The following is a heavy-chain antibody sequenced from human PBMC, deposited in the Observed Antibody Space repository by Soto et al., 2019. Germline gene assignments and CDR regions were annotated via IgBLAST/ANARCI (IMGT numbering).Heavy chain of an antibody. D-gene: IGHD2-2*01. J-gene: IGHJ5*02. CDR1: GYTFTGYY. CDR3: ARGYCSSTSCYGDPIFDP. CDR2: INPNSGGT. V-gene: IGHV1-2*04. Sequence: ASVKVSCKASGYTFTGYYMHWVRQAPGQGLEWMGWINPNSGGTNYAQKFQGWVTMTRDTSISTAYMELSRLRSDDTAVYYCARGYCSSTSCYGDPIFDPWGQGTLVTVSS.